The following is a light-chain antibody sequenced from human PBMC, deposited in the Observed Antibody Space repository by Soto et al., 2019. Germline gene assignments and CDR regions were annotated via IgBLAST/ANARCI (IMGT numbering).Light chain of an antibody. CDR2: DNT. J-gene: IGLJ2*01. Sequence: QSVLTQPPSVSGAPGQRGTITCTGSSSNIGANSDVHWYQQLPGTAPKLLIHDNTNRPSGVPDRFSGSKSGTSASLVITGLQAEDDADYYCQSYDRSLSGNVVFGGGTKLTVL. CDR3: QSYDRSLSGNVV. V-gene: IGLV1-40*01. CDR1: SSNIGANSD.